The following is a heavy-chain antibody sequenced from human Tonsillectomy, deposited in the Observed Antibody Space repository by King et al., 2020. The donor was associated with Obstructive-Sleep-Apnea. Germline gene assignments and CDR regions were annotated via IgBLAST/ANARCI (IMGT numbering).Heavy chain of an antibody. D-gene: IGHD3-9*01. Sequence: VQLVESGGALVQPGGSLRLSCAASGFTFRSYWMHWVRQAPGKGLVWVSHSNGDGSNTNYADSVKGRFTISRDNAKNTLYLQMSSLRADDTAVYYCARSYYDILTGNNWFDPWGQGTLVTVSS. CDR3: ARSYYDILTGNNWFDP. CDR1: GFTFRSYW. CDR2: SNGDGSNT. V-gene: IGHV3-74*01. J-gene: IGHJ5*02.